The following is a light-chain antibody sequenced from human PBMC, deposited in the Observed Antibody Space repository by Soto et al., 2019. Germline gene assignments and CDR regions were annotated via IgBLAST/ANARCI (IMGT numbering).Light chain of an antibody. J-gene: IGLJ1*01. Sequence: QSVLTQPASVSGSPGQSITISCTGTSSDIGRYNYVSWFQQHPGKVPKLVIFEVNYRPSGVSDCFSGSKSGNTASLTITGLQAEDEADYYCTSCITANTRCVFGSGTKLTVL. CDR2: EVN. CDR1: SSDIGRYNY. V-gene: IGLV2-14*01. CDR3: TSCITANTRCV.